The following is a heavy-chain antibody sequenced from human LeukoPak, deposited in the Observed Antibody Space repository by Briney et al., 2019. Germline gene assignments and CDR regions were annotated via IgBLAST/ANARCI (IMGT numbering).Heavy chain of an antibody. D-gene: IGHD3-10*01. CDR2: IYTSGST. CDR3: ARGRYYYGSGSPNWFDP. V-gene: IGHV4-61*02. CDR1: GGSISSGSYY. J-gene: IGHJ5*02. Sequence: PSETLSLTCTVSGGSISSGSYYWSWIRQPAGKGLEWIGRIYTSGSTNYNPSLKSRVTISVDTSKNQFSLKLSSVTAADTAVYYCARGRYYYGSGSPNWFDPWGQGTLVTVSS.